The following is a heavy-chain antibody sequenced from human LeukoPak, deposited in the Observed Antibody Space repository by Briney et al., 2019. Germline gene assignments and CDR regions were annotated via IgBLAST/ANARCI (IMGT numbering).Heavy chain of an antibody. CDR3: ARAKYYYDSSGYYF. CDR1: GFTFSSYA. CDR2: ISGSGGST. J-gene: IGHJ4*02. Sequence: GGSLRLSCAASGFTFSSYALSWVRQAPGKGLEWVSVISGSGGSTYYADSVKGRFTISRDNSKNMLYLQMNSLRAEDTAVYYCARAKYYYDSSGYYFWGQGTLVTVSS. D-gene: IGHD3-22*01. V-gene: IGHV3-23*01.